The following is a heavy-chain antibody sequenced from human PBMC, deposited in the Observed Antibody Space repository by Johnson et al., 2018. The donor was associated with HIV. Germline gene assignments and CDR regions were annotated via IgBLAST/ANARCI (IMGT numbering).Heavy chain of an antibody. Sequence: QVQLVESGGGLVKPGGSLRLSCAASGFTFSDYYMSWIRQAPGKGLEWVSYISSSGSTIYYADSVKGRFTISRDNSKNTLYLQMNSLRAEDKAVYYCAKDQWSSSWTNDAFDFWGQGTMVTVSS. D-gene: IGHD6-13*01. J-gene: IGHJ3*01. CDR1: GFTFSDYY. V-gene: IGHV3-11*04. CDR3: AKDQWSSSWTNDAFDF. CDR2: ISSSGSTI.